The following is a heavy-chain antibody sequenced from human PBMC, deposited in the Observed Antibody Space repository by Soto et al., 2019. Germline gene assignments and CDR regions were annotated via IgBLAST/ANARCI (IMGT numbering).Heavy chain of an antibody. CDR1: GFTFSNAW. D-gene: IGHD3-10*02. CDR2: IKSKTDDGTT. Sequence: EVQLVESGGGLVKPGGSLRLSCAASGFTFSNAWMNWVRQAPGKGLEWVGRIKSKTDDGTTDYAAPVKGRFTMSRDDSKTTLYLQMNSLKTEATAVYYCTTGVGSYVDWGQGTLVTVSS. CDR3: TTGVGSYVD. J-gene: IGHJ4*02. V-gene: IGHV3-15*07.